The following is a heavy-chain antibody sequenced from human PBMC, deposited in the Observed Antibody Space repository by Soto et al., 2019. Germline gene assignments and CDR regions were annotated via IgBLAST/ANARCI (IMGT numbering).Heavy chain of an antibody. J-gene: IGHJ5*02. CDR2: ISSSSSYI. D-gene: IGHD6-13*01. CDR1: GFTFSSYS. Sequence: EVQLVESGGGLVKPGGSLRLSCAASGFTFSSYSMNWVRQAPGKGLEWVSSISSSSSYIYYADSVKGRFTISRDNAKNSLYLQMNSLRAEDTAVYYCARAAAAGTPLSSGCWFDPWGQGTLVTVSS. V-gene: IGHV3-21*01. CDR3: ARAAAAGTPLSSGCWFDP.